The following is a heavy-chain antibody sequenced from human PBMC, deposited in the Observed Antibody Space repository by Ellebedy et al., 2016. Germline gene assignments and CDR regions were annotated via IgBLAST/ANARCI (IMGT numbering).Heavy chain of an antibody. J-gene: IGHJ6*03. CDR2: INPSGTST. V-gene: IGHV3-23*05. Sequence: GGSLRLXCAASGLSFSTYGMSWVRQAPGKGLLWVSSINPSGTSTYYADSVRGRFTISRDNSKNTLSLQMNSLRAEDTAVYYCATLGYCSYTNCYIDYYYYMDVWGKGTTVTVSS. CDR3: ATLGYCSYTNCYIDYYYYMDV. D-gene: IGHD2-2*02. CDR1: GLSFSTYG.